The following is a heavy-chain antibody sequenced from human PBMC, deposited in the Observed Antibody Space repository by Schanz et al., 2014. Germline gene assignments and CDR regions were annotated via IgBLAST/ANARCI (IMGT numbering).Heavy chain of an antibody. CDR2: IYSSGIA. J-gene: IGHJ4*02. CDR1: GGSISSYY. Sequence: QVQLQESGPGLVKPSETLSLTCTVSGGSISSYYWSWIRQSPGKGLEWIAFIYSSGIANYNPSLESRVTISVDTPKTQFPLRLTSVTAADTATYYCARDGLGADYWGQGTLVTVSA. V-gene: IGHV4-4*08. CDR3: ARDGLGADY.